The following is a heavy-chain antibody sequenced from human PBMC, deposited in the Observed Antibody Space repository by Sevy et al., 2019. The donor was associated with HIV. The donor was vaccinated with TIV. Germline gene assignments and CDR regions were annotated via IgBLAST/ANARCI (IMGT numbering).Heavy chain of an antibody. D-gene: IGHD5-12*01. CDR3: AGAPPVRSGDDSLNWFDP. CDR1: GGSISVYY. Sequence: SETLSLTCTVSGGSISVYYWSWIRQPPGKELEYIGYVYHTGSTNYNPSLKSRVTISVDTSNNQFSLKLTSVTASDTAGYYCAGAPPVRSGDDSLNWFDPWGQGTLVTVSS. J-gene: IGHJ5*02. V-gene: IGHV4-59*01. CDR2: VYHTGST.